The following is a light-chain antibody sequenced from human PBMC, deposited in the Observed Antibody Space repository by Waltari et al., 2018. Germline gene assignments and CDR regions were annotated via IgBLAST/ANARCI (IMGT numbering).Light chain of an antibody. J-gene: IGKJ1*01. CDR1: QNLNSW. V-gene: IGKV1-5*03. CDR3: QQHSNYWT. Sequence: DIQMTQSPSTLSASVGDRVTLTFRASQNLNSWLAWYQQKPGKAPKLLIYKASSLESGVPSRFSGSGSGTEFTLTISSLQPDDFATYYCQQHSNYWTFGQGTKVEIK. CDR2: KAS.